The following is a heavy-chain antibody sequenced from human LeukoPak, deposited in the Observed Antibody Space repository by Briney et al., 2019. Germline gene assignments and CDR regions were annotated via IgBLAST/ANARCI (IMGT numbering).Heavy chain of an antibody. CDR1: GGSISSYY. Sequence: PSETLSLTCTVSGGSISSYYWSWVRQAPGKGLEWVSYISSSGSTIYYADSVKGRFTISRDNSKNTLYLQMNSLRAEDTAVYYCARGEGGSSLYYYYYYMDVWGKGTTVTVSS. D-gene: IGHD1-26*01. J-gene: IGHJ6*03. CDR2: ISSSGSTI. CDR3: ARGEGGSSLYYYYYYMDV. V-gene: IGHV3-48*01.